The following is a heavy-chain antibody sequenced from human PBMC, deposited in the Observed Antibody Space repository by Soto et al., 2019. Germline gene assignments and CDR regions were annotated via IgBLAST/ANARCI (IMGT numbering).Heavy chain of an antibody. Sequence: EVQLVESGGGLVQPGGSLRLSCAASGFTFSSYNMNWVRQTPGKGLEWISSISGTGSTIYYADSVRGRFTISRDNAQNSRSLQMNGLRAEDTAVYYCARSWNHWGQGTLVTVSS. CDR2: ISGTGSTI. D-gene: IGHD6-13*01. J-gene: IGHJ5*02. CDR3: ARSWNH. CDR1: GFTFSSYN. V-gene: IGHV3-48*01.